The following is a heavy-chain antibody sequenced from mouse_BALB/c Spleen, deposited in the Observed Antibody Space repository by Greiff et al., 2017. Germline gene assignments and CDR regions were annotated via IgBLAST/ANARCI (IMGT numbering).Heavy chain of an antibody. J-gene: IGHJ4*01. Sequence: VQLKESGPGLVKPSQSLSLTCTVTGYSITSDYAWNWIRQFPGNKLEWMGYISYSGSTSYNPSLKSRISITRDTSKNQFFLQLNSVTTEDTATYYCAIYYDYDGGRMDYWGQGTSVTVSS. V-gene: IGHV3-2*02. D-gene: IGHD2-4*01. CDR2: ISYSGST. CDR3: AIYYDYDGGRMDY. CDR1: GYSITSDYA.